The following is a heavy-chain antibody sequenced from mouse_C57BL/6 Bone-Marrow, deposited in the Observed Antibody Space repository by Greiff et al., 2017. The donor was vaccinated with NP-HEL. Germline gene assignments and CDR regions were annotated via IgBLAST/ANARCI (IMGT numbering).Heavy chain of an antibody. V-gene: IGHV1-64*01. D-gene: IGHD1-1*01. J-gene: IGHJ2*01. CDR2: IHPNSGST. Sequence: QVRLQQPGAELVKPGASVKLSCKASGYTFTSYWMHWVKQRPGQGLEWIGMIHPNSGSTNYNEKFKSKATLTVDKSSSTAYMQLSSLTSEDSAVYYCASITTVVAPDYWGQGTTLTVSS. CDR3: ASITTVVAPDY. CDR1: GYTFTSYW.